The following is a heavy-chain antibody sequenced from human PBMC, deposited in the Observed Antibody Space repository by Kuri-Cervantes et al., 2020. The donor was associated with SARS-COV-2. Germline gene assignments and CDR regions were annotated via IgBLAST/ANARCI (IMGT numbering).Heavy chain of an antibody. D-gene: IGHD3-10*01. Sequence: ASVKGSCKASGYTFTNNDVNWLRQASGQGLEWMGWMNPDTGNAGYAQKFQGRVTMIRITSISTAYMELRSLRSDDTAVYYCARDSGSRLLWFGELWLDYWGQGTLVTVSS. J-gene: IGHJ4*02. CDR3: ARDSGSRLLWFGELWLDY. V-gene: IGHV1-8*02. CDR1: GYTFTNND. CDR2: MNPDTGNA.